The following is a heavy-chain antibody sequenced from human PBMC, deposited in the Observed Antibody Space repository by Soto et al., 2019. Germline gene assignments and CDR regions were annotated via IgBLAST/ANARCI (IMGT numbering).Heavy chain of an antibody. J-gene: IGHJ6*02. CDR2: IYYSGST. V-gene: IGHV4-39*01. CDR3: DCISTSYLYYYGMDV. Sequence: QLQLQESGPGLVKPSETLSLTCTVSGGSISSSSYYWGWIRQPPGKGLEWIGSIYYSGSTYYNPSLKSRVTISVDTSKNQFSLKLSSVTAADTAVYYCDCISTSYLYYYGMDVWGQGTTVTVSS. D-gene: IGHD2-2*01. CDR1: GGSISSSSYY.